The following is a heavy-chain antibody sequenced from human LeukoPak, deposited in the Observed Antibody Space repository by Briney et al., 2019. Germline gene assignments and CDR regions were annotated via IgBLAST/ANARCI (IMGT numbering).Heavy chain of an antibody. CDR2: INHSGST. Sequence: PSETLSLTCAVYGGSFSGYYWSWIRQPPGKGLEWIGEINHSGSTNYNPSLKSRVTISVDTSKNQFSLKLSSVTAADTAVYYCARGPQLLLWAHYYCMDVWGKGTTVTVSS. CDR1: GGSFSGYY. J-gene: IGHJ6*03. CDR3: ARGPQLLLWAHYYCMDV. D-gene: IGHD2-2*01. V-gene: IGHV4-34*01.